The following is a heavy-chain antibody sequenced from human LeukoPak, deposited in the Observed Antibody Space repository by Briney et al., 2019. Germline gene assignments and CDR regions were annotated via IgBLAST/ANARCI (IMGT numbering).Heavy chain of an antibody. CDR3: AREVGVSPSSGYYYVEAFDI. CDR1: GYTFTSYG. CDR2: ISAYNGNT. Sequence: GASVKVSCKASGYTFTSYGISWVRQAPGQGLEWMGWISAYNGNTNYAQKLQGRVTMTTDTSTSTAYMELWSLRSDDTAVYYCAREVGVSPSSGYYYVEAFDIWGQGTMVTVSS. V-gene: IGHV1-18*01. J-gene: IGHJ3*02. D-gene: IGHD3-22*01.